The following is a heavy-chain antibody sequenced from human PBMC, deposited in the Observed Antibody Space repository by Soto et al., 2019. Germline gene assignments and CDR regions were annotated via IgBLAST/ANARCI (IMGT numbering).Heavy chain of an antibody. CDR2: IYYSGST. D-gene: IGHD6-13*01. J-gene: IGHJ4*02. CDR3: ARSWSYFDY. CDR1: GGSVSSGSYY. Sequence: PSETLSLTCTVSGGSVSSGSYYWSWIRQPPGKGLEWIGYIYYSGSTNYNPSLKSRVTISVDTSKNQFSLKLSSVTAADTAVYYCARSWSYFDYWGQGTLVTAPQ. V-gene: IGHV4-61*01.